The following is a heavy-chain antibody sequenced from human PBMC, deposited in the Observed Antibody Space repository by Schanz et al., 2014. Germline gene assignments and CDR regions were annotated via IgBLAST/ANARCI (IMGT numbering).Heavy chain of an antibody. CDR3: AKDISDTSGKDDY. J-gene: IGHJ4*02. CDR1: GFGFSSYG. V-gene: IGHV3-23*04. D-gene: IGHD3-22*01. CDR2: ISGTGGDDT. Sequence: EVQLVESGGGLIQPGGSLRLSCAASGFGFSSYGMHWVRQAPGKGLLWVSSISGTGGDDTYYADSVKGRFTISRDNSKNTLFLQMNSLRVEDSAIYYCAKDISDTSGKDDYWGQGTLVTVSS.